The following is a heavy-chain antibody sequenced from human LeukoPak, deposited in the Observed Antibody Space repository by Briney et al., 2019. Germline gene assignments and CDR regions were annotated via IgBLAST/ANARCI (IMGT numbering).Heavy chain of an antibody. D-gene: IGHD5-18*01. CDR1: GGSISSSSYY. J-gene: IGHJ4*02. CDR3: ARARREYSYGYRPNEMGHYFDH. CDR2: IYYSGNT. V-gene: IGHV4-39*07. Sequence: SETLSLTCTVSGGSISSSSYYWGWIRQPPGKGLEWIGSIYYSGNTYYNPSLKSRVTISVDTSENQFSLKLSSVTAADTAVYYCARARREYSYGYRPNEMGHYFDHWGQGTLVTVSS.